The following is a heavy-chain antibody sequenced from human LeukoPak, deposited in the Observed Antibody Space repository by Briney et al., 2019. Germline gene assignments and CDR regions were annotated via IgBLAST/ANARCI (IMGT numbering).Heavy chain of an antibody. V-gene: IGHV4-39*01. D-gene: IGHD6-19*01. Sequence: SETLSLTCTVSGGSIRSTSYYWGWIRQPPGQGLEWIGSIYYSGTTYYNPSLKSRVTISVDTSKNQFSLKLSSVTAADTAVYYCARQWDSSGCHYDYWGQGTLVIVSS. CDR1: GGSIRSTSYY. CDR2: IYYSGTT. CDR3: ARQWDSSGCHYDY. J-gene: IGHJ4*02.